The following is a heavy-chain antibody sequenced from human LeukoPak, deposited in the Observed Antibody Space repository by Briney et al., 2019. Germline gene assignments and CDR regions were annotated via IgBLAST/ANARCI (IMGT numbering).Heavy chain of an antibody. Sequence: GGSLRLSCAASGFTFSSYWMHWVRQAPGKGLVWVSRINSDGSSTSYADSVKGRFTISRDNAKNTLYLQMNSLRAEDTAVYYCAGIWFGEAYFDYWGQGTLVTVSS. D-gene: IGHD3-10*01. V-gene: IGHV3-74*01. CDR2: INSDGSST. J-gene: IGHJ4*02. CDR1: GFTFSSYW. CDR3: AGIWFGEAYFDY.